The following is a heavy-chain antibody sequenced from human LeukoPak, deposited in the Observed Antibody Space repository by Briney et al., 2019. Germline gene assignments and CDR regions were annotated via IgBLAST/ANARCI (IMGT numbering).Heavy chain of an antibody. CDR1: GGSISSGDYY. D-gene: IGHD3-16*01. Sequence: SETLSLTCTVSGGSISSGDYYWSWIRQHPGKGLEWIGYISNTGNAYYDPSLKSRVSISIDTSKRQFSLKVRSVTAADTAVYYCARAPAMAYFDYWGQGTLVSVSS. CDR2: ISNTGNA. CDR3: ARAPAMAYFDY. V-gene: IGHV4-31*03. J-gene: IGHJ4*02.